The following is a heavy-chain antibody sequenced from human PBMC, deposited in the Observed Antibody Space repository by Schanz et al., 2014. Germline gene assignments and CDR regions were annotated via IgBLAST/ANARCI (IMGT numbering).Heavy chain of an antibody. CDR2: IKGKTDGGTA. V-gene: IGHV3-15*01. J-gene: IGHJ5*02. Sequence: EVQLVESGGGLVKPGGSLRLSCAASTSIFNHAWMSWVRQAPGKGLEWVGRIKGKTDGGTADYAAPMKGRFTISRDDSKNTLFLQMNSLETEDTAVYYCATASSPVREAGAGSSFHLWGQGTLVTVSP. CDR3: ATASSPVREAGAGSSFHL. CDR1: TSIFNHAW. D-gene: IGHD6-13*01.